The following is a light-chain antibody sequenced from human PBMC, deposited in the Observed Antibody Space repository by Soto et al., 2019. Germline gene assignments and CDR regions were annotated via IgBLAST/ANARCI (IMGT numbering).Light chain of an antibody. CDR3: AAEDDCLNGYV. Sequence: QSVLTQPPSASGTPGQRVTISCSGSSSNIGSNTVNWYQQLPGTAPKLLIYSNNQRPSGVPDRFSGSKSGTSASLAISGFQSEDEADYYCAAEDDCLNGYVFGTGTKVTIL. V-gene: IGLV1-44*01. J-gene: IGLJ1*01. CDR2: SNN. CDR1: SSNIGSNT.